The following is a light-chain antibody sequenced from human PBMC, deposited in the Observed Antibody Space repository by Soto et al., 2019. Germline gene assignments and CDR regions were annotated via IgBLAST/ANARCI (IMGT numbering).Light chain of an antibody. J-gene: IGKJ4*01. CDR3: KKLNSPQLP. CDR1: QDISDY. CDR2: AAS. Sequence: DIQLTQSPSFLSASVGDRVTITCRASQDISDYLAWYQQRPGKAPKLLIYAASTLQSGVPSRFSGSGSGTESTPTISTLPPEDFAPYPCKKLNSPQLPFGGGTKVETK. V-gene: IGKV1-9*01.